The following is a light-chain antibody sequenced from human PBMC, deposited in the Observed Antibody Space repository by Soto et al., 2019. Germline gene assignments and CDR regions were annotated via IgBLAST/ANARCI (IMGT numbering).Light chain of an antibody. CDR2: AAS. CDR3: QQYNNWPPLT. J-gene: IGKJ4*01. CDR1: QSVRSN. Sequence: EVVMTQSPATLSVSPGERATLSCRASQSVRSNLAWYLQKPGQAPRLLIYAASTRATGIPARFSGSGSGTEFTLTISSLQSEDSAVYYCQQYNNWPPLTFGGGTKVEIK. V-gene: IGKV3-15*01.